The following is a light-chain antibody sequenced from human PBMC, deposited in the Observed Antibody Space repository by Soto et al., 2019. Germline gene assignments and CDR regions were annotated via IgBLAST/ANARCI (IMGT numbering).Light chain of an antibody. V-gene: IGKV1-39*01. CDR2: AAS. Sequence: DIQVTQSPSTLSASVVDRVTITCGASQSIGTWLAWYQQKPGKAPKLLIYAASSLQSGVPSRFSGSGSGTDFTLTISSLQPEDIATYYCQQSSRTPITFGQGTRLEIK. CDR3: QQSSRTPIT. J-gene: IGKJ5*01. CDR1: QSIGTW.